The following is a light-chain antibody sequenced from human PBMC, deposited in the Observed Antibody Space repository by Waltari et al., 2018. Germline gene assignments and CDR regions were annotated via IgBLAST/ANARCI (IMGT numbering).Light chain of an antibody. CDR2: GNS. Sequence: QSVLTQPPSVSRAPGPRVTISCTGSSSNIGAGSDVPRYQQLPGTAPKLLIYGNSNRPSGVPDRFSGSKSGTSASLAITGLQAEDEADYYCQSYDSSLSGGVFGGGTKLTVL. CDR1: SSNIGAGSD. J-gene: IGLJ2*01. CDR3: QSYDSSLSGGV. V-gene: IGLV1-40*01.